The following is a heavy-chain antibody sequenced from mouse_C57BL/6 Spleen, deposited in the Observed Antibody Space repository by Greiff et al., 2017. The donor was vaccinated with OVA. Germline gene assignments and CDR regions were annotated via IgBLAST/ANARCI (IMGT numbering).Heavy chain of an antibody. V-gene: IGHV1-9*01. Sequence: VQLQQSGAELMKPGASVKLSCKATGYTFTGYWIEWVKQRPGHGLEWIGEILPGSGSTNYNEKFKGKATFTADTSSNTAYMQLSSLTTEDSAIYYCARGIYYYGSRHWYFDVWGTGTTVTVSS. CDR2: ILPGSGST. CDR1: GYTFTGYW. J-gene: IGHJ1*03. CDR3: ARGIYYYGSRHWYFDV. D-gene: IGHD1-1*01.